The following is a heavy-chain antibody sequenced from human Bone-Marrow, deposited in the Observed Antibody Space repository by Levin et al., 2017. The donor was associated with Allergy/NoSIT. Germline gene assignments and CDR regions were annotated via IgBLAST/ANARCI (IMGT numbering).Heavy chain of an antibody. CDR2: FYYSGNT. D-gene: IGHD6-13*01. CDR3: ARQFWAAAGIDPFDY. Sequence: SQTLSLPCTVSCGSMSSSSYYWAWVRQPPGKGLEWIGSFYYSGNTYYNPSLKSRVTMSGDTSKNQLSLRLSSVTAADTAVYYCARQFWAAAGIDPFDYWGQGTLVTVSS. V-gene: IGHV4-39*01. J-gene: IGHJ4*02. CDR1: CGSMSSSSYY.